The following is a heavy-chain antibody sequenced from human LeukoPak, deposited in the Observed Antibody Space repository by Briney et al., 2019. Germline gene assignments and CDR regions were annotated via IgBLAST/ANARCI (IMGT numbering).Heavy chain of an antibody. Sequence: GGSLRLSCAASGFTFSGPAMHWVRQASGKGLEWVGRIRSKTNSYATAYAASVKGRFTISRDDSKNTAYLQMNSLKTEDTAVYYCTRYYYDGSGYYYLFDYWGQGTLVTVSS. D-gene: IGHD3-22*01. V-gene: IGHV3-73*01. CDR1: GFTFSGPA. CDR3: TRYYYDGSGYYYLFDY. CDR2: IRSKTNSYAT. J-gene: IGHJ4*02.